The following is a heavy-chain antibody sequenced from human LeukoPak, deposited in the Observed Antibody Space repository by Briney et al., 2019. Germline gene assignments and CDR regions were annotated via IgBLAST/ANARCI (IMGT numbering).Heavy chain of an antibody. Sequence: SETLSLTCAVYGGSFSGYYWSWIRQPPGKGLEWIGEINHSGSTNYNPSLKSRVTISVDTSKNQFSLKLSSVTAADTAVYYCASARALYYYYYYMDVWGKGTMVTVSS. J-gene: IGHJ6*03. V-gene: IGHV4-34*01. CDR3: ASARALYYYYYYMDV. CDR1: GGSFSGYY. CDR2: INHSGST. D-gene: IGHD6-6*01.